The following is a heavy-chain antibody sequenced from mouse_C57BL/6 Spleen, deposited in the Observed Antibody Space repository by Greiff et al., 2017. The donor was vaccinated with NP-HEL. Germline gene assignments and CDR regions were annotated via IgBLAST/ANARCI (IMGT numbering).Heavy chain of an antibody. D-gene: IGHD1-1*01. Sequence: LEWIGEILPGSGSTNYNEKFKGKATFTADTSSNTAYMQLSSLTTEDSAIYYCARSRDLRLRRYFDVWGTGTAVTVSS. CDR3: ARSRDLRLRRYFDV. V-gene: IGHV1-9*01. J-gene: IGHJ1*03. CDR2: ILPGSGST.